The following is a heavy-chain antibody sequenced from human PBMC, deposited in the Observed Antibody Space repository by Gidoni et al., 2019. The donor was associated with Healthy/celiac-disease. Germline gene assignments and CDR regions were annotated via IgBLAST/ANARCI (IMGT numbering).Heavy chain of an antibody. Sequence: QVQLVESGGGVVQPGRSLRLSCAASGFTFSSYAMHWVRQAPGKGLEWVAVISYDGSNKYYADSVKGRFTISRDNSKNTLYLQMNSRRAEDTAVYYCARDLDRAGWELLIGGTDAFDIWGQGTMVTVSS. D-gene: IGHD1-26*01. CDR2: ISYDGSNK. V-gene: IGHV3-30-3*01. CDR3: ARDLDRAGWELLIGGTDAFDI. CDR1: GFTFSSYA. J-gene: IGHJ3*02.